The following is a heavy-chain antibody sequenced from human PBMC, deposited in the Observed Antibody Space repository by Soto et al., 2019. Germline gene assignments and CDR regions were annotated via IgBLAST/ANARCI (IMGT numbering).Heavy chain of an antibody. CDR3: EREGLVAGSQDL. D-gene: IGHD6-19*01. J-gene: IGHJ4*02. Sequence: GGSLRLSCAASGFIFSNYCIHWVRQAPCKGLEWVALIWYDGSNKYYADSVKGRFIVSRDNTNNTVYLQLNSLTADDTAVYHCEREGLVAGSQDLWGPGTMVNVYS. V-gene: IGHV3-33*01. CDR1: GFIFSNYC. CDR2: IWYDGSNK.